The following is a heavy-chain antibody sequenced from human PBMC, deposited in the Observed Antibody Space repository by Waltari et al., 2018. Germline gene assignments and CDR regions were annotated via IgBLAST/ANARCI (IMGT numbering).Heavy chain of an antibody. V-gene: IGHV1-24*01. Sequence: VQLVESGGGLVQPGRSLRLSCAASGFTFDDYAMHWVRQAPGKGLEWMGGFDPEDGETIYVQKFQGRVTMTEDTSTDTAYMELSSLRSEDTAVYYCATRMGWELLLDYWGQGTLVTVSS. D-gene: IGHD1-26*01. J-gene: IGHJ4*02. CDR1: GFTFDDYA. CDR3: ATRMGWELLLDY. CDR2: FDPEDGET.